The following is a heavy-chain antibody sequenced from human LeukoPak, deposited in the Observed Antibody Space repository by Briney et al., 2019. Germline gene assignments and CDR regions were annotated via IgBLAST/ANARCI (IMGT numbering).Heavy chain of an antibody. D-gene: IGHD3-22*01. J-gene: IGHJ4*02. V-gene: IGHV3-74*01. CDR3: VKDNYYDSSGSHLDY. CDR1: GFTFSNYW. CDR2: ISGDGNSR. Sequence: GGSLRLSCVASGFTFSNYWMHWVRQIPGKGLVWVSRISGDGNSRSYADSVEGRFTISRDNAKDTLSLQMNSLRPEDTALYFCVKDNYYDSSGSHLDYWGQGTRVTVSS.